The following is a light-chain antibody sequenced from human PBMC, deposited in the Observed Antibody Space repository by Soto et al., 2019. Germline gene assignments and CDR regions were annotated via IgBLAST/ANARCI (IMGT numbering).Light chain of an antibody. CDR3: QHYNSYPWT. J-gene: IGKJ1*01. V-gene: IGKV1-17*03. CDR2: AAS. CDR1: QAISDY. Sequence: DIQMTQSPSALSASVGDSVTITCRSSQAISDYLAWFQQKPGQAPKRLIYAASTLESGVPSRFSGTGSGTEFSLTITGLQPEDFATYYCQHYNSYPWTFGQGTKVDIK.